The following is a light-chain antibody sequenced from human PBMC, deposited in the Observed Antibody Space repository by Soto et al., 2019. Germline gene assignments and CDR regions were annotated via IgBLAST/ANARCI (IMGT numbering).Light chain of an antibody. V-gene: IGKV3D-15*01. Sequence: EIRLTHDPATRAVSRGERITLSSRDSQSVRSNLAWYQQKPGQAPRLLIYESSNSATGIAARFSGRGPHTDFTPPPISVESDSFAVDYSEKYNNWSWMFGQGTKVDIK. CDR1: QSVRSN. J-gene: IGKJ1*01. CDR2: ESS. CDR3: EKYNNWSWM.